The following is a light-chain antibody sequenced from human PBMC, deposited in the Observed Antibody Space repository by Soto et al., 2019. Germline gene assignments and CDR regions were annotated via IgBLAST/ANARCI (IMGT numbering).Light chain of an antibody. CDR1: GSDVGGYTY. V-gene: IGLV2-14*01. CDR3: SSYTTSNTRQIV. J-gene: IGLJ1*01. Sequence: SSLTQPASVSGSPGQAITISCTGTGSDVGGYTYVSWYQQHPGKAPKFIIYDVSNRPSGDSNRFSGSKSGNTASLTISGLQAEDEADYYCSSYTTSNTRQIVFGTGTKVTVL. CDR2: DVS.